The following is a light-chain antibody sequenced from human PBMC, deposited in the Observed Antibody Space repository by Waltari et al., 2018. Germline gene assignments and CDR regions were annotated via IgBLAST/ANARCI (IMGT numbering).Light chain of an antibody. CDR3: CSYAGSMV. CDR1: SPDIGTYNV. J-gene: IGLJ2*01. V-gene: IGLV2-23*02. CDR2: GVT. Sequence: QSALTQPASVSGSPGQSITISCTGSSPDIGTYNVVSWYQHHPGKAPKLIIYGVTNLPSGVSNRFSSSKSVNTASLTISGLQTEDEADYYCCSYAGSMVFCGGTKLTVL.